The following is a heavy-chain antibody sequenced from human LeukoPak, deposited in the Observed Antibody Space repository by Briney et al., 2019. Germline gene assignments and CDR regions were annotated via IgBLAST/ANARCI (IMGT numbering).Heavy chain of an antibody. CDR2: IRASGDNT. J-gene: IGHJ4*02. CDR1: GFTFDNYD. CDR3: ARDPIHGYNSLDY. Sequence: PGGSLRLSCAASGFTFDNYDMSWVRQAPGKGLEWVSAIRASGDNTYYADSVKGRFTISRDNSKNSLYLQMNSLGAEDTAVYYCARDPIHGYNSLDYWGQGTLVTVSS. V-gene: IGHV3-23*01. D-gene: IGHD5-24*01.